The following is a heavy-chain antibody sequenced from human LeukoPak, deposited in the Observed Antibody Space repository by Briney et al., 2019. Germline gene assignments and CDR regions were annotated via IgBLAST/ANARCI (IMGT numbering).Heavy chain of an antibody. Sequence: SETLSLTCTVSGGSISSYYWSWIRQPPGKGLECIGYIYYSGSTNYNPSLKSRVTISVDTSKNQFSLKLSSVTAADTAVYYCAREVGGNFLLDAFDIWGQGTMVTVSS. CDR1: GGSISSYY. V-gene: IGHV4-59*01. CDR2: IYYSGST. J-gene: IGHJ3*02. CDR3: AREVGGNFLLDAFDI. D-gene: IGHD4-23*01.